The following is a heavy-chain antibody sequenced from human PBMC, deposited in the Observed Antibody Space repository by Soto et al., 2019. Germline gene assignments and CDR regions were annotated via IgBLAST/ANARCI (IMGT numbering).Heavy chain of an antibody. Sequence: PGGSLRLSCAASGFTFSSYGMHWVRQAPGKGLEWVAVISYDGSNKYYADSVKGRFTISRDNSKNTLYLQMNSLRDEDTAVYYCAKDLGYCSSTSCQDYYYGMDVWGQGTTVTVS. CDR2: ISYDGSNK. V-gene: IGHV3-30*18. CDR3: AKDLGYCSSTSCQDYYYGMDV. J-gene: IGHJ6*02. D-gene: IGHD2-2*01. CDR1: GFTFSSYG.